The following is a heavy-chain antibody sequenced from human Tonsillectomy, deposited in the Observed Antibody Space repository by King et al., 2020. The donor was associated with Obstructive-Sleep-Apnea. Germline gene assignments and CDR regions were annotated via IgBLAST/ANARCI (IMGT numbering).Heavy chain of an antibody. D-gene: IGHD2-2*01. CDR1: GFTFSSYS. CDR2: ISSSSSTI. Sequence: VQLVESGGGLVQPGGSLRLSCAASGFTFSSYSMNWVRQAPGKGLEWVSYISSSSSTIYYADSVKGRFTISRDNAKNSLYLQMNSLRAEDTAVYYCARDRGVPAASYFDYWGQGTLVTVSS. CDR3: ARDRGVPAASYFDY. V-gene: IGHV3-48*01. J-gene: IGHJ4*02.